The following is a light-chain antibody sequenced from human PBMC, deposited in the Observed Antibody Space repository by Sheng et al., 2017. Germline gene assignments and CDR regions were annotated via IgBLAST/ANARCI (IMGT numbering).Light chain of an antibody. J-gene: IGKJ2*01. CDR2: GAS. CDR3: QQYDRSQAS. V-gene: IGKV3-20*01. Sequence: EIVLTQSPGTLSLSPGERATLSCRASQSVRSSSLAWYQHKPGQAPRLLIYGASTRPAGIPDRFIGRGSGTDFTLTITRLEPEDFVVYYCQQYDRSQASFGQGTRLEI. CDR1: QSVRSSS.